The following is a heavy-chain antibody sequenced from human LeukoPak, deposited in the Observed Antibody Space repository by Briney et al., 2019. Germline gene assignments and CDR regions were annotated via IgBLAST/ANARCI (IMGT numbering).Heavy chain of an antibody. J-gene: IGHJ4*02. CDR3: ARDLPFGGVISPDDY. V-gene: IGHV1-46*01. D-gene: IGHD3-16*01. CDR2: INPSGGST. CDR1: GGTFSSYA. Sequence: GSSVKVSCKASGGTFSSYAISWVRQAPGQGLEWMGIINPSGGSTSYAQKFQGRVTMTRDTSTSTVYMELSSLRSEDTAVYYCARDLPFGGVISPDDYWGQGTLVTVSS.